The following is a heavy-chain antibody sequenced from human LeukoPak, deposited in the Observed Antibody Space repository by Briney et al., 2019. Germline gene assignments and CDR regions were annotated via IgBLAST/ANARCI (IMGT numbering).Heavy chain of an antibody. V-gene: IGHV1-2*02. CDR2: INPNSSGT. D-gene: IGHD2-2*01. J-gene: IGHJ6*03. Sequence: ASVKVSCKASGYTFTGYYMHWVRQAPGQGLEWMGWINPNSSGTNYAQKFQGRVTMTRDTSISTAYMELSRLRSDDTAVYYCARGYCGSTSCRYYYYYMDVWGKGTTVTVSS. CDR1: GYTFTGYY. CDR3: ARGYCGSTSCRYYYYYMDV.